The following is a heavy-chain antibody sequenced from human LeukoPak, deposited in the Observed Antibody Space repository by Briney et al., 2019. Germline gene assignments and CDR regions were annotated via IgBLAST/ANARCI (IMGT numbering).Heavy chain of an antibody. CDR2: IYHSGST. V-gene: IGHV4-4*02. Sequence: SGTLSLTCAVSGGSISSSNWWSWVRQPPGKGLEWIGEIYHSGSTNYNPSLKSRVTISVDKSKNQFSLKLSSVTAADTAVYYCARRITMIVVVIHAFDIWGQGTMVTVSS. CDR3: ARRITMIVVVIHAFDI. J-gene: IGHJ3*02. D-gene: IGHD3-22*01. CDR1: GGSISSSNW.